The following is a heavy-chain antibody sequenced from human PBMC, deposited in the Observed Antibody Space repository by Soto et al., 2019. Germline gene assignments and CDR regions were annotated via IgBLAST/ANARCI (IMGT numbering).Heavy chain of an antibody. CDR1: GFTFNTYD. CDR2: IATTGETT. CDR3: VRHWGG. V-gene: IGHV3-23*01. Sequence: EVQLLESGGGLVQPGGSLRLSCAASGFTFNTYDMSWVRQAPGTGLEWVSSIATTGETTFYADSVRGRFTISRDNSKNTLFLPINPLSADDTAISYCVRHWGGWGHGTLVTVSS. D-gene: IGHD3-16*01. J-gene: IGHJ4*01.